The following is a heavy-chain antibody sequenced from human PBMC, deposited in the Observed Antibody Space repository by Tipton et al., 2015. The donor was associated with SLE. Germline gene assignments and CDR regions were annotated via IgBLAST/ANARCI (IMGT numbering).Heavy chain of an antibody. CDR2: IYYSGNT. J-gene: IGHJ6*03. CDR3: ARGPVIAAAGFYYYYYMDV. CDR1: GGSISSHY. Sequence: TLSLTCTVSGGSISSHYWSWIRQPPGKGLEWIGSIYYSGNTYYSPSLKSRVTISVDMSKNQFSLKLSSVTAADTAVYYCARGPVIAAAGFYYYYYMDVWGKGTTVTVSS. D-gene: IGHD6-13*01. V-gene: IGHV4-59*11.